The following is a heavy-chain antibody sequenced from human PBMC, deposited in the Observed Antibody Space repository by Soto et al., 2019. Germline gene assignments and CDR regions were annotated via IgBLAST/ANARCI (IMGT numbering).Heavy chain of an antibody. V-gene: IGHV1-58*01. CDR2: IGVGSGNR. CDR3: ARNCGSRRTSDY. CDR1: GFTFTSSA. Sequence: AVKVSCKASGFTFTSSAVQWVRQARGQRLEWIGWIGVGSGNRHYAQKFQERVTITRDMSKNTAYMELSSLRSEDTAVYYCARNCGSRRTSDYWGQGTLVTFSS. D-gene: IGHD5-12*01. J-gene: IGHJ4*02.